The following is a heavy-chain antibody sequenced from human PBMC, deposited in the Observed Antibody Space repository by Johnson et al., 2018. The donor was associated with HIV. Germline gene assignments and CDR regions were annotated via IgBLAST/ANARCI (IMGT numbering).Heavy chain of an antibody. Sequence: VQLVESGGGVVQPGGSVRLSCATSGFTLSSYWMSWVRQAPEKGLEWVANIKQDGSEKYYVDSVKGRFTISRENAKNSVYLQMNSLRAEDTAVYYCARSYSGKSAFDIWGQGTMVTVSS. D-gene: IGHD1-26*01. CDR1: GFTLSSYW. V-gene: IGHV3-7*01. CDR2: IKQDGSEK. CDR3: ARSYSGKSAFDI. J-gene: IGHJ3*02.